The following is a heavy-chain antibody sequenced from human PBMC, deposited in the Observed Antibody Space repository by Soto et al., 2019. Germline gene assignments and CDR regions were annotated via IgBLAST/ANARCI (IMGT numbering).Heavy chain of an antibody. CDR2: ISWNSGSI. J-gene: IGHJ4*02. D-gene: IGHD4-17*01. CDR3: AKDKDDYGDYGVYYFDY. V-gene: IGHV3-9*01. CDR1: GFTFDDYA. Sequence: EVQLVESGGGLVQPGRSLRLSCAASGFTFDDYAMHWVRQAPGKGLEWVSGISWNSGSIGYADSEKGRFTISRDNAKNSLYLQMNSLRAEDTALYYCAKDKDDYGDYGVYYFDYWGQGTLVTVSS.